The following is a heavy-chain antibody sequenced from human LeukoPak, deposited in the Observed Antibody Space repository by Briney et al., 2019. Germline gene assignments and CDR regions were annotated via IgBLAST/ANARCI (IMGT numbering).Heavy chain of an antibody. CDR3: ARADRLHGAPYLIGP. D-gene: IGHD2-21*01. CDR2: INPGSGVT. V-gene: IGHV1-2*02. CDR1: GYTFTDYY. J-gene: IGHJ5*02. Sequence: GASVKLSCKTYGYTFTDYYLHWGRQAPGQGLEWMGWINPGSGVTSSAQKFRGGFSMTRDTSIRTIYMEVAWLTSEDTAIYYRARADRLHGAPYLIGPWGQGTLVTVSS.